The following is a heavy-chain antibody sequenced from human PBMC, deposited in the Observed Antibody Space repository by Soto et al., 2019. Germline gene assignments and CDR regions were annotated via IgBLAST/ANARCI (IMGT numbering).Heavy chain of an antibody. V-gene: IGHV3-23*01. D-gene: IGHD1-1*01. CDR3: AKDLWNQFYFHS. J-gene: IGHJ4*02. CDR2: ISGSGVST. CDR1: GFTFSSFV. Sequence: EVRLLESGGGLVQPGGSLRLSCAASGFTFSSFVMSWVRQAPGKGLEWVSSISGSGVSTYYADSVRGRFTISRDNSKNTLYLQTNSLRAEDTAVYYCAKDLWNQFYFHSWGQGTLVTVFS.